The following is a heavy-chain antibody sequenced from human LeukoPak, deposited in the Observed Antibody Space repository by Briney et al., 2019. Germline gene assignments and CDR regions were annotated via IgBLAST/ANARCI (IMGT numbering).Heavy chain of an antibody. D-gene: IGHD5-24*01. J-gene: IGHJ1*01. Sequence: AGGSLRLSCAASGFTFGDHGMSWVRQAPGKGLEWVSGINWNGGSTGYADSVRGRFTISRDNARNSLYLQMNSLRAEDTALYYCALGRDSYNLWHWGQGTLVTVSS. V-gene: IGHV3-20*04. CDR1: GFTFGDHG. CDR2: INWNGGST. CDR3: ALGRDSYNLWH.